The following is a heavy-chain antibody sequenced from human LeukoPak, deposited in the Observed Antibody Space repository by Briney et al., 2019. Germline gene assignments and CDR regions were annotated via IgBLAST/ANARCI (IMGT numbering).Heavy chain of an antibody. CDR2: IRYDGSNK. D-gene: IGHD3-22*01. V-gene: IGHV3-30*02. J-gene: IGHJ4*02. Sequence: GGSLRLSCAASGFTFSNYDISWIRQAPGKGLEWVAFIRYDGSNKYYADSVKGRFTISRDNSKNTLYLQMNSLRAEDTAVYYCAKDGRTYYYDSSGYPPPTYFDYWGQGTLVTVSS. CDR3: AKDGRTYYYDSSGYPPPTYFDY. CDR1: GFTFSNYD.